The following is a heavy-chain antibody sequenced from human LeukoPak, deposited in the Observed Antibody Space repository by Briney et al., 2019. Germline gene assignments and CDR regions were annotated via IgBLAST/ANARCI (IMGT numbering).Heavy chain of an antibody. CDR3: AKDLSAVTYYDILTGYRLSGFDY. V-gene: IGHV3-9*01. D-gene: IGHD3-9*01. CDR1: GFTFDDYA. J-gene: IGHJ4*02. CDR2: ISWNSGSI. Sequence: GGSLRLSCAASGFTFDDYAMHWVRQAPGKGLEWVSGISWNSGSIGYADSVKGRFTISRDNAKNSLYLQMNSLRAEDTALYYCAKDLSAVTYYDILTGYRLSGFDYWGQGTLVTVSS.